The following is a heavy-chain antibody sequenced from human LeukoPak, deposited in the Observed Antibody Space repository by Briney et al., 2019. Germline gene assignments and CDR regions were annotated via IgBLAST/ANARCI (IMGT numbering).Heavy chain of an antibody. CDR1: GAPISSYY. Sequence: SETLSLTCTVSGAPISSYYWTWIRQPPGKELEWIGYIYYSGGTNYNPSLKSRVTISEDTSKNQISLKLSSMTAADTAVYYCATRSRYDFWSDYYTGGLDVWGQGTTVTVSS. CDR3: ATRSRYDFWSDYYTGGLDV. CDR2: IYYSGGT. J-gene: IGHJ6*02. V-gene: IGHV4-59*01. D-gene: IGHD3-3*01.